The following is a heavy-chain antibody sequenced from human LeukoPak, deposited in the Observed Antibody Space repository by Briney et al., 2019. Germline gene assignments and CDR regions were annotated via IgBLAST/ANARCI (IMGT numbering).Heavy chain of an antibody. J-gene: IGHJ4*02. D-gene: IGHD3-22*01. Sequence: PGGSLRLSCAASGLTFSSYSMNWVRQAPGKGLEWVSSISSSSSYIYYADSVKGRFTISRDNAKNSLYLQMNSLRAEDTAVYYCASVTTYYYDSSGYYPPDYWGQGTLVTVSS. CDR3: ASVTTYYYDSSGYYPPDY. CDR2: ISSSSSYI. V-gene: IGHV3-21*01. CDR1: GLTFSSYS.